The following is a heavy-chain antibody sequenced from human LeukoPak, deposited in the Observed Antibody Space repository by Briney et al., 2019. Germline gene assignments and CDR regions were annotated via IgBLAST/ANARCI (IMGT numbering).Heavy chain of an antibody. V-gene: IGHV1-69*05. CDR2: SIPIFGTA. D-gene: IGHD3-10*01. J-gene: IGHJ4*02. Sequence: ASVKVSCKAPGGTLSSYAISWVRQAPGQGLEWMGGSIPIFGTANYAQKFQGRVTITTDESTSTAYMELSSLRSEDTAVYYCARGPYHITMVRGVPGYFDYWGQGTLVTVSS. CDR3: ARGPYHITMVRGVPGYFDY. CDR1: GGTLSSYA.